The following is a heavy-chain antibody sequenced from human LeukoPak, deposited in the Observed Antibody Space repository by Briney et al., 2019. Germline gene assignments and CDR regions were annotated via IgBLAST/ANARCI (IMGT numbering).Heavy chain of an antibody. D-gene: IGHD2-2*01. CDR2: INHSGST. Sequence: PSETLSLTCAVYGGSFSGYYWSWIRQPPGKGLEWIGEINHSGSTNYNPSLKSRVTISVDTSKNQFSLKLSSVTAADTAVYYCARGPTACSSTSCPSYYYMDVWGKGTTVTVSS. CDR3: ARGPTACSSTSCPSYYYMDV. CDR1: GGSFSGYY. V-gene: IGHV4-34*01. J-gene: IGHJ6*03.